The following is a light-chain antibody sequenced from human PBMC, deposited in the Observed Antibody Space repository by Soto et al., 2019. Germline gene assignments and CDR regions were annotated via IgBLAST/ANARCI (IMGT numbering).Light chain of an antibody. V-gene: IGKV3-11*01. CDR3: QQRGNWPLT. CDR2: DAS. J-gene: IGKJ1*01. Sequence: EIVFTQSPATPSLSPGERATLSCRASQSVSSYFAWYQQKPGQAPRLLIYDASNRATGIPARFSGSGSGTDFTLTISSLEPEDFAVYYCQQRGNWPLTFGQGTQVDIK. CDR1: QSVSSY.